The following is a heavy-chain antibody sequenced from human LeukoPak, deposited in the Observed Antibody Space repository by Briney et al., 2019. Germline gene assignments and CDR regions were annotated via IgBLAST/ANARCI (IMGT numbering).Heavy chain of an antibody. D-gene: IGHD3-22*01. Sequence: SETLSLICTVSPYSISSNYYWGWIRQPPGKGLEWIGSIYHSGSTYYNPSLKSRVTISVDTSKNQFSLKLTSVTAADTAVYYCARSSGYMSYWGQGTLVTVSS. CDR1: PYSISSNYY. J-gene: IGHJ4*02. V-gene: IGHV4-38-2*02. CDR3: ARSSGYMSY. CDR2: IYHSGST.